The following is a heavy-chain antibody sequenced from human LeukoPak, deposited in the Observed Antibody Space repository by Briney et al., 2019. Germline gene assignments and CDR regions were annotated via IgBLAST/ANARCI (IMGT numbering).Heavy chain of an antibody. V-gene: IGHV4-31*03. Sequence: KPSETLSLTCTVSVGSISSGGYYWSWIRQHPGKGLEWIGYIYYSGSTYYNPSLKSRVTISVDTSKNQFSLKLSSVTAADTAVYYCARDICSSTSCYEDIWGQGTMVTVSS. J-gene: IGHJ3*02. D-gene: IGHD2-2*01. CDR2: IYYSGST. CDR1: VGSISSGGYY. CDR3: ARDICSSTSCYEDI.